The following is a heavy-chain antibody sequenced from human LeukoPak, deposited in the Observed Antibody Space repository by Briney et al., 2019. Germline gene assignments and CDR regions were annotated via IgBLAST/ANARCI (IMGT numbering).Heavy chain of an antibody. V-gene: IGHV4-30-4*01. D-gene: IGHD3-22*01. CDR1: GGSISSGDHY. Sequence: KSSQTLSLTCTVSGGSISSGDHYWSWIRQPPGKGLEWIGYIYYSGSSYYNPSLKGRVTISVDTSKNQFSLKLNSVTAADTAVYYCASGGHVTMIVVAPNAFDIWGQGPMVTVSS. J-gene: IGHJ3*02. CDR2: IYYSGSS. CDR3: ASGGHVTMIVVAPNAFDI.